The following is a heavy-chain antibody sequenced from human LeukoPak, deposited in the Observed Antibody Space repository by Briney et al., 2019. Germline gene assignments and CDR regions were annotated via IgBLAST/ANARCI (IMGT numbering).Heavy chain of an antibody. CDR1: GFTFSSYW. CDR3: AREMDGSMVTGYYYYGTDV. Sequence: GGSLRLSCAASGFTFSSYWMHWVRQAPGKGLVWVSRINSDGSTTSSADSVKGRFTISRDNAKNTLYLQMNSLRAEDTAVYYCAREMDGSMVTGYYYYGTDVWGQGTTVTVSS. V-gene: IGHV3-74*01. CDR2: INSDGSTT. D-gene: IGHD5-18*01. J-gene: IGHJ6*02.